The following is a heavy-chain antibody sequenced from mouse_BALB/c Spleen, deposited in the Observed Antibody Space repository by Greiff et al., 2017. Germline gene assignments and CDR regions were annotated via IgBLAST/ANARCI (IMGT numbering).Heavy chain of an antibody. D-gene: IGHD2-3*01. V-gene: IGHV14-4*02. CDR3: NAYEGYVFAY. Sequence: EVKLVESGAELVRPGASVKLSCTASGFNIKDYYMHWVKQRPEQGLEWIGWIDPENGDTEYAPKFQGKATMTADTSSNTAYLQLSSLTSEDTAVYYCNAYEGYVFAYWGQGTLVTVSA. J-gene: IGHJ3*01. CDR2: IDPENGDT. CDR1: GFNIKDYY.